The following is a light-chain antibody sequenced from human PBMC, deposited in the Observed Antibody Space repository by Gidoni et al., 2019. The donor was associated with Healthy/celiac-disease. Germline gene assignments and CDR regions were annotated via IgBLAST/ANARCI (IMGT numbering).Light chain of an antibody. V-gene: IGKV3-20*01. CDR3: QQYGSSPPWT. Sequence: EIVLTQSPGTMSLSPGERATLSCRASQSVRSSYLAWYQQKPGQAPRLLIYGASSRATGIPDRFSGGGSWTDFTLTISRLEPEDFAVYYCQQYGSSPPWTFGQGTKVEIK. J-gene: IGKJ1*01. CDR1: QSVRSSY. CDR2: GAS.